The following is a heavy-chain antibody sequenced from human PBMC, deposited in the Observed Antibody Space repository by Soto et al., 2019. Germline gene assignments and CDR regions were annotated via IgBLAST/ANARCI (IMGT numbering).Heavy chain of an antibody. D-gene: IGHD1-26*01. J-gene: IGHJ4*02. CDR1: GFTFSSYE. CDR3: ARVGVVGARSLDF. CDR2: ISSNGRTI. V-gene: IGHV3-48*03. Sequence: EVQLVESGGGLVQPGGSLRLSCAASGFTFSSYEMNWVRQAPGKGLEWVSYISSNGRTIDYADSVKGRFTISRDNAKKSLYLQLNSLGAEDTAVYYCARVGVVGARSLDFWGQGTLVTVSS.